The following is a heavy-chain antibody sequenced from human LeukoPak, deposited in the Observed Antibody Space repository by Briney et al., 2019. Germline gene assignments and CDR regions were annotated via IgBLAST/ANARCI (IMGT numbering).Heavy chain of an antibody. CDR1: GFTFSSYG. CDR2: IRYDGSNK. V-gene: IGHV3-33*01. J-gene: IGHJ4*02. Sequence: PGGSLRLSCAASGFTFSSYGMHWVPKAPGKGLEWVAVIRYDGSNKYYADSVKGRFTISRDNSKNTLYLQMNSLRAEDTAVYYCATVDTFCSGGSCYYHALVYWGQGTLVTVSS. CDR3: ATVDTFCSGGSCYYHALVY. D-gene: IGHD2-15*01.